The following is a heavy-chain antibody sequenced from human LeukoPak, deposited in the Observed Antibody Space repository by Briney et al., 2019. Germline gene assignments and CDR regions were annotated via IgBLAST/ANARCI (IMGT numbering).Heavy chain of an antibody. Sequence: MASETLSLTCTVSGGSISSSSYYWGWIRQPPGKGLEWIGSMYYSGSTYYNPSLKGRVTISVDTSKNQFSLKLSSVTATDTAVYYCARSTIFGVVTWFDPWGQGTLVTVSS. CDR1: GGSISSSSYY. CDR2: MYYSGST. CDR3: ARSTIFGVVTWFDP. V-gene: IGHV4-39*01. D-gene: IGHD3-3*01. J-gene: IGHJ5*02.